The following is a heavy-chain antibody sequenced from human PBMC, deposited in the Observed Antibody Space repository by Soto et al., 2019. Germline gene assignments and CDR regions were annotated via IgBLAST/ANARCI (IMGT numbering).Heavy chain of an antibody. CDR3: ARDGRWIDQYDSSGYYDY. Sequence: ASVKVSCKXSGYTFTSYYMHWVRQAPGQGLEWMGIINPSGGSTSYAQKFQGRVTMTTDTSTSTAYMELRSLRSDDTAVYYCARDGRWIDQYDSSGYYDYWGQGTLVTVSS. V-gene: IGHV1-46*01. D-gene: IGHD3-22*01. J-gene: IGHJ4*02. CDR1: GYTFTSYY. CDR2: INPSGGST.